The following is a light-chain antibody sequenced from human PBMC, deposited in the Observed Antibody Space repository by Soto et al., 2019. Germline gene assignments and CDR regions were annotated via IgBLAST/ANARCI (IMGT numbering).Light chain of an antibody. CDR1: QSVSSN. J-gene: IGKJ5*01. V-gene: IGKV3-11*01. CDR3: QQRNNWPPIT. Sequence: EIVMTHSPATLSVSPGERATLSCRASQSVSSNLAWYQQRPGQAPRLLIYDASNRATGIPARFSGSGSGTDFTLTIDNLEPEDFAIYYCQQRNNWPPITFGQGTRLEI. CDR2: DAS.